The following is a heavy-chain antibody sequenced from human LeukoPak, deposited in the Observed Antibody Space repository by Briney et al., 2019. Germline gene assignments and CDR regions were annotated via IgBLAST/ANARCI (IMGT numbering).Heavy chain of an antibody. D-gene: IGHD3-16*02. CDR3: ARLFVYYDYVWGSYRLDYYYYYYMDV. V-gene: IGHV3-21*01. J-gene: IGHJ6*03. CDR2: ISSSSSSI. CDR1: GFTFSSYS. Sequence: GGSLRLSCAASGFTFSSYSMNWVRQAPGKGLEWVSSISSSSSSIYYADSVKGRFTISRDNAKNSLYLQMNSLRAEDTAVYYCARLFVYYDYVWGSYRLDYYYYYYMDVWGKGTTVTVSS.